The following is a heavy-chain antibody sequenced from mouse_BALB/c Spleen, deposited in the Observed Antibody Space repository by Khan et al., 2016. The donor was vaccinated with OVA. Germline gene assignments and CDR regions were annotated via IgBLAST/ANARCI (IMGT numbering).Heavy chain of an antibody. CDR3: ARGASYWYFDV. V-gene: IGHV9-1*02. Sequence: QIQLVQSGPELKKPGETVKISCKASGYTFTNYGLNWVKQAPGKGLKWMGWINTYTGEPTYTDDFKGRFAFSLEPSARTAYLQINNLKNEDMATXFCARGASYWYFDVWGAGTTVTVSS. CDR1: GYTFTNYG. J-gene: IGHJ1*01. CDR2: INTYTGEP.